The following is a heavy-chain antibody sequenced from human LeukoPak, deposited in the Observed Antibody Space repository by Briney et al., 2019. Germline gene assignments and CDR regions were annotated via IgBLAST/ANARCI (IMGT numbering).Heavy chain of an antibody. CDR1: GFTFSSYG. CDR2: ISSSGSTI. D-gene: IGHD5-24*01. J-gene: IGHJ3*02. V-gene: IGHV3-11*01. CDR3: ARGGDDYKDDAFDI. Sequence: GGSLRLSCAASGFTFSSYGMSWIRQAPGKGLEWVSYISSSGSTIYYADSVKGRFTISRDNAKNSLYLQMNSLRAEDTAVYYCARGGDDYKDDAFDIWGQGTMVTVSS.